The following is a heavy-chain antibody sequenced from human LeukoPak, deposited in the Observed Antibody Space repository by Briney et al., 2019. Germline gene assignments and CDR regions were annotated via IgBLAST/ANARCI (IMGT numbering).Heavy chain of an antibody. V-gene: IGHV3-30*02. D-gene: IGHD6-13*01. Sequence: AGGSLRLSCAASGFTFSSYDIHWVRQAPGKGLEWVAFIPYDGSNKYYADSVKGRFTISRDNSKNTLYLQMNSLRAEDTAVYYCAKSAPGAAANTFDYWGQGTLVTVSS. J-gene: IGHJ4*02. CDR1: GFTFSSYD. CDR2: IPYDGSNK. CDR3: AKSAPGAAANTFDY.